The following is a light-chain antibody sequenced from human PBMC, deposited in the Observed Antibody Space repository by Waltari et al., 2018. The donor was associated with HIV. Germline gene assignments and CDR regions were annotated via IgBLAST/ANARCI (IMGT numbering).Light chain of an antibody. CDR3: SSYTSSSTFWV. V-gene: IGLV2-14*03. Sequence: QSALTQPASVSGSPGQSITISSPGTSSDVGGYNYVSWYQQHPGKAPKLMIYDVSNRPSGVSNRFSGSKSGNTASLTISGLQAEDEADYYCSSYTSSSTFWVFGGGTKLTVL. J-gene: IGLJ3*02. CDR1: SSDVGGYNY. CDR2: DVS.